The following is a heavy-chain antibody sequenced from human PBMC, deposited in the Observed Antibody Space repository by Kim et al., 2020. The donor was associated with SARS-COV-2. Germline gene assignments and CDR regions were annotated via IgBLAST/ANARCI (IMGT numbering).Heavy chain of an antibody. CDR1: GFTFRSYW. CDR3: ARDGILSYTSSWDY. J-gene: IGHJ4*02. D-gene: IGHD6-13*01. Sequence: GGSLRLSCAASGFTFRSYWMSWVRQAPGKGLQWVANIKEDGRVRQYVDSVKGRFTISSDNAKNSLFLQMSSLRGDDTAVYYCARDGILSYTSSWDYWGQGSLVTVSS. CDR2: IKEDGRVR. V-gene: IGHV3-7*03.